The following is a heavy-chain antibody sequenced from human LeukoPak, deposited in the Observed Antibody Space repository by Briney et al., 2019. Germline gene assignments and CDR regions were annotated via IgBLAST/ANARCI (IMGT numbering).Heavy chain of an antibody. V-gene: IGHV3-23*01. CDR1: GFTFSSYG. CDR3: AKGYSSGWYPQGY. D-gene: IGHD6-19*01. Sequence: PGGSLRLSCAASGFTFSSYGMSWVGQAPGKGVEWVSAISGSGGSTYYADSVKGGFTISRDNSKNTLYLQMNSLRAEDTAVYYCAKGYSSGWYPQGYWGQGTLVTVSS. J-gene: IGHJ4*02. CDR2: ISGSGGST.